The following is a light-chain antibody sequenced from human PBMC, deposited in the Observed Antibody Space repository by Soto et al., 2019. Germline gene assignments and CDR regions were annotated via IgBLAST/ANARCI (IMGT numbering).Light chain of an antibody. CDR3: PQYGSSQRS. Sequence: DIVLTPSPGTLSSSPGERATLSCRASQSVSSSYLAWYQQKPRQAPRLLIYGASSRSTDIPDRFSGSGSGTDFTLIISRLEPEASAVYYCPQYGSSQRSFGRGTKVEIK. J-gene: IGKJ1*01. V-gene: IGKV3-20*01. CDR2: GAS. CDR1: QSVSSSY.